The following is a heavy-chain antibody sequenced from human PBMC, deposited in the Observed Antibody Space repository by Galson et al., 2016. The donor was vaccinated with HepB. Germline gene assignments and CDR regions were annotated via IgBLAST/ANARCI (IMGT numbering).Heavy chain of an antibody. Sequence: SLRLSCAASGFTFSMYDMHWVRQATGKGLEWVSAIGTAAGDTYYLGSVKGRFTISREHAKNSLYLQMNSLRAGDTAVYYCALGKSLWTTPWNYGMDVWGKGTTVTVSS. CDR2: IGTAAGDT. CDR1: GFTFSMYD. V-gene: IGHV3-13*01. CDR3: ALGKSLWTTPWNYGMDV. J-gene: IGHJ6*04. D-gene: IGHD1-1*01.